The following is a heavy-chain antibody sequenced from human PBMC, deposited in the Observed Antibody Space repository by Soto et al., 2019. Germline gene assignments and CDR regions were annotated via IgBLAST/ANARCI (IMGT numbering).Heavy chain of an antibody. Sequence: QVQLVQSGAEVKKPGSSVKVSCKASGGTFSTYAISWVRQAPGQGLEWMGGIIPIFGTAKYAQKFQGRVTITADESTSTAYMELSSLRSEDTAVYYCAKEQTPHYYDSSAYPGPFDYWGQGTQVTVSS. J-gene: IGHJ4*02. V-gene: IGHV1-69*01. D-gene: IGHD3-22*01. CDR1: GGTFSTYA. CDR2: IIPIFGTA. CDR3: AKEQTPHYYDSSAYPGPFDY.